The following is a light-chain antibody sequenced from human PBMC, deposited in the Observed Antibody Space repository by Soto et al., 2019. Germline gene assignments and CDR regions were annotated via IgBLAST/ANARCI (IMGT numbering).Light chain of an antibody. CDR2: GAS. J-gene: IGKJ1*01. V-gene: IGKV3-15*01. Sequence: EIVMTQSPATLSVSPGERATLSCRASQSVNSNLAWYQQKPGQAPRLLISGASTRATGIPARFSGSGSETEFALTICSLQSEDLAVYYCQQYNNWWTFGQGTKVEIK. CDR1: QSVNSN. CDR3: QQYNNWWT.